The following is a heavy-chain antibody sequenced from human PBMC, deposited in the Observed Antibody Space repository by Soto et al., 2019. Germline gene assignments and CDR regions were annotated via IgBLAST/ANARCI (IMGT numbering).Heavy chain of an antibody. CDR2: IKQDGSDM. CDR3: ARPLGWRDAFDI. J-gene: IGHJ3*02. V-gene: IGHV3-7*01. CDR1: GFIFAGNW. D-gene: IGHD6-19*01. Sequence: GGSLTLSCTASGFIFAGNWMRWVRLAPGKGLEWVANIKQDGSDMYYVDSVKGRFTISRDNAKNSLYLQMNSLRADDTAVYYCARPLGWRDAFDIWGQGTMVTVS.